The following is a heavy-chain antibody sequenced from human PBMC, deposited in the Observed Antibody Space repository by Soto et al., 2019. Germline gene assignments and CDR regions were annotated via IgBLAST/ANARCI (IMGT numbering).Heavy chain of an antibody. V-gene: IGHV3-15*07. CDR1: GFTFSNAW. CDR2: IKSKTDGGTT. D-gene: IGHD2-2*01. Sequence: GGSLRLSCAASGFTFSNAWMNWLRQAPGKGLEWVGRIKSKTDGGTTDYAAPVKGRFTISRDDSKNTLYLQMNSLKTEDTAVYYCTTDMNIVLVPAANPGIPPWGQGTLVTVSS. CDR3: TTDMNIVLVPAANPGIPP. J-gene: IGHJ5*02.